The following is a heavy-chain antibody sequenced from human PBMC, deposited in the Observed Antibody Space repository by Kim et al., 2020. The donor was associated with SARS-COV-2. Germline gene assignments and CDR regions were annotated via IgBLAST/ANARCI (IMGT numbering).Heavy chain of an antibody. J-gene: IGHJ4*02. D-gene: IGHD3-10*01. Sequence: YAAAVRSGFTNSRDNAKNSLYLQMNSLRAEDTAVYYCARKEFGDTAFAYWGQGTLVTVSS. CDR3: ARKEFGDTAFAY. V-gene: IGHV3-21*01.